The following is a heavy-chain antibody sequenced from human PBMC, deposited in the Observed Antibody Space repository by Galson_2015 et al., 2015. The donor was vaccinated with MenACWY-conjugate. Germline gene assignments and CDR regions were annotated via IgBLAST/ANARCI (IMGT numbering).Heavy chain of an antibody. Sequence: SLRLSCAASGFTFSSHSMNWVRQAPGKGLEWVSSISSRSSYIFYADSVRGRFTISRDSAKNSLYLQMNSLRAEDTAVYYCARGICGGDCYFDAFGIWGQGTMVTVSS. CDR1: GFTFSSHS. V-gene: IGHV3-21*06. J-gene: IGHJ3*02. CDR2: ISSRSSYI. CDR3: ARGICGGDCYFDAFGI. D-gene: IGHD2-21*02.